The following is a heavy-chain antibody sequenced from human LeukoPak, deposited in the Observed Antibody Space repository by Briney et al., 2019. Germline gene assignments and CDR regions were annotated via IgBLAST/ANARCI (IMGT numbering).Heavy chain of an antibody. CDR2: ISSSSSYI. Sequence: MAGGSLRLSCAASGFTFSSYSMNWVRRAPGKGLEWVSSISSSSSYIYYADSVKGRFTISRDNAKNSLYLQMNSLRAEDTAVYYCARAECSGGSCYFDYWGQGTLVTVSS. D-gene: IGHD2-15*01. CDR3: ARAECSGGSCYFDY. J-gene: IGHJ4*02. CDR1: GFTFSSYS. V-gene: IGHV3-21*01.